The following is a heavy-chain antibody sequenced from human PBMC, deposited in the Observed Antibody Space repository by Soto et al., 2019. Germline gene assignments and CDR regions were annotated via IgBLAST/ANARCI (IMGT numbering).Heavy chain of an antibody. D-gene: IGHD2-8*01. CDR1: GYTFTSYG. V-gene: IGHV1-18*01. J-gene: IGHJ6*03. CDR3: ARVGMVYAIGVSYYYYYMDV. Sequence: ASVKVSCKASGYTFTSYGISWVRQAPGQGLEWMGWISAYNGNTNYAQKLQGRVTMTTDTSTSTAYMELRSLRSDDTAVYYCARVGMVYAIGVSYYYYYMDVWGKGTTVTVSS. CDR2: ISAYNGNT.